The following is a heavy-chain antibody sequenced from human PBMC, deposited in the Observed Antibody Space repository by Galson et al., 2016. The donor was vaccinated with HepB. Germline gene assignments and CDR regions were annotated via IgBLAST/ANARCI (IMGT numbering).Heavy chain of an antibody. D-gene: IGHD3-16*01. CDR2: TYSGRSN. Sequence: SETLSLTCSVSGGSVNSDQYHWSWIRQPPGKGLQWLGHTYSGRSNTYNPSLKSRVTISIDTSKNQFSLTLSPVTAADTAVYYCTTYLVGHGGTGYWGQGTMVTVSS. V-gene: IGHV4-61*01. CDR3: TTYLVGHGGTGY. J-gene: IGHJ3*01. CDR1: GGSVNSDQYH.